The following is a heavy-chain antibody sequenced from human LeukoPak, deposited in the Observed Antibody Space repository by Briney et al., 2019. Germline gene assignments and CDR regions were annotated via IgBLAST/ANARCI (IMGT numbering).Heavy chain of an antibody. CDR2: ISAYNGNT. V-gene: IGHV1-18*01. Sequence: ASVKVSCKASGYTFTSYGISWVRQAPGQGLEWMGWISAYNGNTNHAQKLQGRVTMTTDTSTSTAYMELRSLRSDDTAVYYCARPLKAYSSGWSDAFDIWGQGTMVTVSS. J-gene: IGHJ3*02. CDR1: GYTFTSYG. D-gene: IGHD6-19*01. CDR3: ARPLKAYSSGWSDAFDI.